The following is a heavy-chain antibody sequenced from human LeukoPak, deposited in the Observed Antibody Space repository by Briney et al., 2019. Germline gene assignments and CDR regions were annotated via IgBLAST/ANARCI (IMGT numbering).Heavy chain of an antibody. CDR2: ISNDGSKK. CDR3: AKDRYSYAFEYSDS. Sequence: GGSLRLSCAASGFTFSSYGMHWVRQAPGKGLDWGAVISNDGSKKYYADSVKGRFTISRDNSKNTLSLQVSSLRTEDTAVYYCAKDRYSYAFEYSDSWGQGTLVTVSS. CDR1: GFTFSSYG. J-gene: IGHJ4*02. V-gene: IGHV3-30*18. D-gene: IGHD5-18*01.